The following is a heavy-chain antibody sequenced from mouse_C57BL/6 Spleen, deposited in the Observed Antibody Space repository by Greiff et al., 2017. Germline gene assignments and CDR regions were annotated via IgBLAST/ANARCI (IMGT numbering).Heavy chain of an antibody. V-gene: IGHV1-18*01. J-gene: IGHJ1*03. D-gene: IGHD2-5*01. CDR3: ARDSNYWYCDD. Sequence: VQLQQSGPELVKPGASVKIPCKASGYTFTDYNMDWVKQSHGKSLEWIGDISPNNGGTNYNQNFKGKDPLSVDKASSTVYMYLRSLKSEDTAIYYCARDSNYWYCDDWGTGTTVTVSS. CDR2: ISPNNGGT. CDR1: GYTFTDYN.